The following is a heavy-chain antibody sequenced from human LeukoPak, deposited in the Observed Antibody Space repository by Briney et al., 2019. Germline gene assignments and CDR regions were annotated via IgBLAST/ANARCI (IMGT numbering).Heavy chain of an antibody. V-gene: IGHV1-69*01. CDR3: ARGRGGDYVFYYYYGMDV. CDR1: GGTFSSYA. Sequence: GSSVKVSCKASGGTFSSYAISWVRQAPGQGLEWMGGVIPIFGTANYAQKFQGRVTITADESTSTAYMELSSLRSEDTAVYYCARGRGGDYVFYYYYGMDVWGQGTTVTVSS. CDR2: VIPIFGTA. J-gene: IGHJ6*02. D-gene: IGHD4-17*01.